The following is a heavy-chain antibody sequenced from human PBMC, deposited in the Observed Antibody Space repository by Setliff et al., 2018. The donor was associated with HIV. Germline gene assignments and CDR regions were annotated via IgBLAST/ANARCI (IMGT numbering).Heavy chain of an antibody. CDR1: GFTFSSYA. CDR2: ISGSGGTT. V-gene: IGHV3-23*01. Sequence: GGSLRLSCAASGFTFSSYAMSGVRQATGKGLEWVSVISGSGGTTCYADSVKGRFTISRDNAKNTLYLQMNSLRAEDTAVYYCARDLSYDYDRSSDTFDYWGQGTLVTVSS. D-gene: IGHD3-22*01. J-gene: IGHJ4*02. CDR3: ARDLSYDYDRSSDTFDY.